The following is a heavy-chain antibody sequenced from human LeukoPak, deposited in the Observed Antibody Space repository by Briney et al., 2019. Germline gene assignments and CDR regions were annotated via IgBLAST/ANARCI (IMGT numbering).Heavy chain of an antibody. CDR3: ASNLGVSGYYHVFDY. Sequence: GASVKVSCKASGYIFSGYYMFWVRQAPGQGLEWMGWINPNSGDTNYAQKFQGRVTMTRDTSISTAYMDLRSLRSDDTAVYYCASNLGVSGYYHVFDYWGQGTLVTVSS. CDR1: GYIFSGYY. V-gene: IGHV1-2*02. J-gene: IGHJ4*02. D-gene: IGHD3-22*01. CDR2: INPNSGDT.